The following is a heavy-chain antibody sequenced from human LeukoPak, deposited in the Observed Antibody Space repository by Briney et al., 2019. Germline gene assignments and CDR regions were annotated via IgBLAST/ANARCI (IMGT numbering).Heavy chain of an antibody. V-gene: IGHV3-48*03. Sequence: GGSLRLSCTASGFTFGDYAMTWVRQAPGKGLEWVSYISSSGSTIYYADSVKGRFTISRDNAKNSLYLQMNSLRAEDTAVYYCARDIMVTDYYYGMDVWGQGTTVTVSS. D-gene: IGHD2-8*01. CDR1: GFTFGDYA. CDR3: ARDIMVTDYYYGMDV. J-gene: IGHJ6*02. CDR2: ISSSGSTI.